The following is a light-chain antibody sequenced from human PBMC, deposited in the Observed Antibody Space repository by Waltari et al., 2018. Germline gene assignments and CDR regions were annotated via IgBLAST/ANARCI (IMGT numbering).Light chain of an antibody. CDR3: STLDSSLTV. CDR2: RNN. Sequence: QAGLTQPPSVSRGLRQTATLTCTGNSNNVGNQGAAWLQQHQGHPPKRQSYRNNNRPSGSSEGFSASRPGNTAALTITGLQPEDEADYYCSTLDSSLTVFETGTKVTVL. V-gene: IGLV10-54*02. CDR1: SNNVGNQG. J-gene: IGLJ1*01.